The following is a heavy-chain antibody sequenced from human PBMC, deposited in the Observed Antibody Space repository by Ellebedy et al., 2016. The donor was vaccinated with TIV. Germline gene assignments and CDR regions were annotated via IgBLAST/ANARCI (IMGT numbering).Heavy chain of an antibody. CDR3: AKVTTTVRGRRTYYFDY. Sequence: GGSLRLXXAASGFTFSSYAMSWVRQAPGKGLEWVSAISGSGGSTYYADSVKGRFTISRDNSKNTLYLQMNSLRAEDTAVYYCAKVTTTVRGRRTYYFDYWGQGTLVTVSS. D-gene: IGHD4-17*01. V-gene: IGHV3-23*01. CDR2: ISGSGGST. J-gene: IGHJ4*02. CDR1: GFTFSSYA.